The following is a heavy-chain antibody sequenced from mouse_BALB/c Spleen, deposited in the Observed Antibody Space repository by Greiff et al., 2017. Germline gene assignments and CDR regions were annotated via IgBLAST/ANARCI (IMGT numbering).Heavy chain of an antibody. V-gene: IGHV5-6-3*01. CDR1: GFTFSSYG. D-gene: IGHD2-2*01. CDR3: ARDQGNYGYDEGFDY. J-gene: IGHJ2*01. Sequence: EVNLVESGGGLVQPGGSLKLSCAASGFTFSSYGMSWVRQTPDKRLELVATINSNGGSTYYPDSVKGRFTISRDNAKNTLYLQMSSLKSEDTAMYYCARDQGNYGYDEGFDYWGQGTTLTVSS. CDR2: INSNGGST.